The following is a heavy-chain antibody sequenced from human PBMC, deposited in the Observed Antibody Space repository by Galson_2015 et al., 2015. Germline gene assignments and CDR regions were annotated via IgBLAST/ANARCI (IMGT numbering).Heavy chain of an antibody. CDR3: ARDPITMVRGVILDAFDI. J-gene: IGHJ3*02. D-gene: IGHD3-10*01. CDR2: IWYDGSNK. Sequence: SLRLSCAASGFTFSSNGMNWVRQAPGKGLEWVAMIWYDGSNKYYSDSVRGRFTITRDNSKNTLYLQMNSLRAEDTAVYYCARDPITMVRGVILDAFDIWGQGTMVTVSS. CDR1: GFTFSSNG. V-gene: IGHV3-33*01.